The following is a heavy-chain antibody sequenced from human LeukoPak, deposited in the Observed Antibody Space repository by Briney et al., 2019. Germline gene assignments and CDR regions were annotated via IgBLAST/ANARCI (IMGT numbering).Heavy chain of an antibody. Sequence: SGTLCLTCAVSGGSTSSGGHCWGWIRQPRGEGLEWIGYIYHSGSGSTYYNTSLKSRVTISIDKSKNQCTLKLNSVTAADTAVYYCARINDFWSGPTVDVWGQGTTVTVSS. V-gene: IGHV4-30-2*01. CDR2: IYHSGSGST. CDR3: ARINDFWSGPTVDV. J-gene: IGHJ6*02. D-gene: IGHD3-3*01. CDR1: GGSTSSGGHC.